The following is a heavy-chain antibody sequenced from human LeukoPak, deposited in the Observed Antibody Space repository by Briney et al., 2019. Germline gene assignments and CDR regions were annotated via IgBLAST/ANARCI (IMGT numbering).Heavy chain of an antibody. V-gene: IGHV3-23*01. J-gene: IGHJ6*03. CDR2: ISGSGGST. D-gene: IGHD7-27*01. CDR3: AKDLGKAYYYYMDV. CDR1: GFTFSSYA. Sequence: GGSLRLSCAASGFTFSSYAMSWVRQAPGKGLEWVSAISGSGGSTYYADSVKGRFTISRDNSKNTLYLQMNSLRAEDTAVYYCAKDLGKAYYYYMDVWGKGTTVTVSS.